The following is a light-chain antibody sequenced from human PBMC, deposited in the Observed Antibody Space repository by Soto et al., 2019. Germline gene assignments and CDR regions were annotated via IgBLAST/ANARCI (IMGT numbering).Light chain of an antibody. J-gene: IGKJ5*01. Sequence: IVLTQPPCTLSLSPGERATLSCRASQSVSSSYLAWYQQKPGQAPRLLIYGASSRATGIPDRFSGSGSGTDFTLTISRLEPEDFAVYYCQQYGSSPPFTFGQGTRLEIK. CDR3: QQYGSSPPFT. CDR1: QSVSSSY. V-gene: IGKV3-20*01. CDR2: GAS.